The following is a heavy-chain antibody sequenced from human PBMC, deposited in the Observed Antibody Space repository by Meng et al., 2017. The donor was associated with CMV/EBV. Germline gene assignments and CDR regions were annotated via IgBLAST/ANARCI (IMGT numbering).Heavy chain of an antibody. V-gene: IGHV1-46*01. CDR2: INPSGGST. CDR3: ARERATCGGDCYRGWLDP. J-gene: IGHJ5*02. CDR1: GYTFSSYY. D-gene: IGHD2-21*01. Sequence: ASVKVSCKASGYTFSSYYMHWVRQAPGQGLEWMGIINPSGGSTSYAQKFQGRVTMTRDTSTSTVYMKLSSLRSEDTAVYYCARERATCGGDCYRGWLDPWGQGTLVTVSS.